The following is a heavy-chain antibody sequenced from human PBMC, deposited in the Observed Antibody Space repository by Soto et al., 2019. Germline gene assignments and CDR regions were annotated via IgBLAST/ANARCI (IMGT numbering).Heavy chain of an antibody. D-gene: IGHD4-17*01. J-gene: IGHJ4*02. V-gene: IGHV4-59*01. Sequence: SETLSLTCTVSGGSISYYYWSWIRQPPGKGLEWIGYIYYSGSANCNPSLKSRVTISVDTSKNQFSLKLSSVTAADTAVYYCARGNDFGDYYFDYWGQGTLVTVSS. CDR3: ARGNDFGDYYFDY. CDR2: IYYSGSA. CDR1: GGSISYYY.